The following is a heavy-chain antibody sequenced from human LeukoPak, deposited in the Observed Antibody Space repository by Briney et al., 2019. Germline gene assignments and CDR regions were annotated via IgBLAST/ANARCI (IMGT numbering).Heavy chain of an antibody. CDR3: AREMGTRVYYGSGSYYFDY. Sequence: GRSLRLSCAASGFTFSSYGMHWVRQAPGKGLEWVAVIWYDGSNKYYADSVKGRFTISRDNSKNTLYLQMNSLRAEDTAVYYCAREMGTRVYYGSGSYYFDYWGQGTLATVSS. CDR1: GFTFSSYG. V-gene: IGHV3-33*01. J-gene: IGHJ4*02. CDR2: IWYDGSNK. D-gene: IGHD3-10*01.